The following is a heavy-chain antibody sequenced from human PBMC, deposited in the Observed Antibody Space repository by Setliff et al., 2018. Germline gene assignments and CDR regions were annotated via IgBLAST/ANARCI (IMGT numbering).Heavy chain of an antibody. CDR3: ARMGGFQYIDV. D-gene: IGHD3-3*01. Sequence: SETLSLTCTVSGGSISSHYWTWIRQPAGKGLEWIGRLYTSGDTNYNPSLKSRVSMSLDTSKNQFSLKLSSVTAEDTAVYYCARMGGFQYIDVWDKGTTVTVSS. J-gene: IGHJ6*03. V-gene: IGHV4-4*07. CDR1: GGSISSHY. CDR2: LYTSGDT.